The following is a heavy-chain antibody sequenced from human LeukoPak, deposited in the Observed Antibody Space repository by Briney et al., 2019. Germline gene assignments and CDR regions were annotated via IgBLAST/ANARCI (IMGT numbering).Heavy chain of an antibody. J-gene: IGHJ3*01. Sequence: ASVKVSCKASGYPFTSYDINWVRQATGQGPEWMGWMNPNSGNTGYAQKFQGRVTMTRDNSIRTAYMELSSLRSDDTAVYYCVRGGLPTTVINHAFDLWGQGTLVTVSS. D-gene: IGHD4-17*01. CDR1: GYPFTSYD. CDR2: MNPNSGNT. V-gene: IGHV1-8*01. CDR3: VRGGLPTTVINHAFDL.